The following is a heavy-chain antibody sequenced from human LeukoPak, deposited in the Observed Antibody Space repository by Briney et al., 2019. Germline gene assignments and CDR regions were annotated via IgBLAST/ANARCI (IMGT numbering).Heavy chain of an antibody. CDR3: ARGPVRDDGLTGISYYFGLDV. V-gene: IGHV4-34*01. J-gene: IGHJ6*02. D-gene: IGHD2-21*02. Sequence: SETLSLTCAVYGGSFTDYYWSWIRHLPGKGLERIGEIHHRAAANYNPSLWGRVTISADTSKNQFSLHLTSVTAADTATFYCARGPVRDDGLTGISYYFGLDVWGHGATVTVFS. CDR2: IHHRAAA. CDR1: GGSFTDYY.